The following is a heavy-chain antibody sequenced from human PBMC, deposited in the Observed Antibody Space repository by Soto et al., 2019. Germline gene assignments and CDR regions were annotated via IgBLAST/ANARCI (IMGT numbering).Heavy chain of an antibody. V-gene: IGHV5-10-1*01. CDR2: IDPSDSYT. Sequence: GESLKISCKGSGYSFTSYWISWVRQMPGKGLEWMGRIDPSDSYTNYSPSFQGHVTISADKSISTAYLQWSSLKASDTAMYYCARDRYCTTTSCRGYGMDVWGQGTTVTVSS. J-gene: IGHJ6*02. CDR3: ARDRYCTTTSCRGYGMDV. D-gene: IGHD2-2*01. CDR1: GYSFTSYW.